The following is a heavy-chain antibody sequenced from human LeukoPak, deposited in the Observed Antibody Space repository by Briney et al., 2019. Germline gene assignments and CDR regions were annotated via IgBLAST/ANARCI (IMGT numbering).Heavy chain of an antibody. V-gene: IGHV5-51*01. J-gene: IGHJ6*02. Sequence: GESLKISCKNSGYTFSSYWIGWVRQMPGKGLECMGVIFPRDSDTRYSPSFQGQVTISADKSTNTAYLHWGSLKASDTAMYYCVRSLPGTMLRGYGMDVWGPGTTVIVS. CDR2: IFPRDSDT. CDR3: VRSLPGTMLRGYGMDV. CDR1: GYTFSSYW. D-gene: IGHD3-10*01.